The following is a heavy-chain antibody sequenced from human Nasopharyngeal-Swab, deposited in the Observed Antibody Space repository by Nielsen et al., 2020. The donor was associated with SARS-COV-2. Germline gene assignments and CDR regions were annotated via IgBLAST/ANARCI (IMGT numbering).Heavy chain of an antibody. CDR1: GYTFTGYY. V-gene: IGHV1-2*06. CDR2: INPNSGGT. CDR3: ARVQSTRRGIGAFDI. Sequence: ASVKVSCKASGYTFTGYYMHWVRQAPGQGLEWMGRINPNSGGTNYAQKFQGRVTMTRDTSISTAYMELSRLRSDDTAVYYCARVQSTRRGIGAFDIWGQGTMVTVSS. J-gene: IGHJ3*02. D-gene: IGHD2-15*01.